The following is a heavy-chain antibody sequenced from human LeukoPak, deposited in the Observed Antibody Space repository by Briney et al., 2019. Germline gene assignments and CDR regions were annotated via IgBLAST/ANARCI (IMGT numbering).Heavy chain of an antibody. V-gene: IGHV4-39*01. CDR2: IYYSGST. Sequence: SETLSLTCTVSGGSISSSSYYWGWIRQPPGKGLEWIGSIYYSGSTYYNPSLKSRVTISVDTSKNQFSLKLSSVTAADTAVYYCAGCPSCLYYYYMDVWGKGTTVTVSS. D-gene: IGHD2-2*01. CDR3: AGCPSCLYYYYMDV. CDR1: GGSISSSSYY. J-gene: IGHJ6*03.